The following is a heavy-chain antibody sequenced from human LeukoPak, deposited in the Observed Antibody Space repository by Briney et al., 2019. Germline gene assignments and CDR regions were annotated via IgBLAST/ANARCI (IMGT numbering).Heavy chain of an antibody. CDR3: ARAPTYYYDSSGPILLAHYYMDV. Sequence: GGSLRLSCAASRFTFSRYSMNWVRQAPGKGLEWVSSISSSRIYIYYADSVKGRFTISRDNAKNSLYLQMNSLRAEDTAVYYCARAPTYYYDSSGPILLAHYYMDVWGKGTTVTVSS. D-gene: IGHD3-22*01. CDR2: ISSSRIYI. CDR1: RFTFSRYS. V-gene: IGHV3-21*01. J-gene: IGHJ6*03.